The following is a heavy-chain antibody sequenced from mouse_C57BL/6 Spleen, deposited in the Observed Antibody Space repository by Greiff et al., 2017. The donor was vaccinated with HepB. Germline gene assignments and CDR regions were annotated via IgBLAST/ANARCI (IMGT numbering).Heavy chain of an antibody. Sequence: VNVVESGPELVKPGASVKISCKASGYAFSSSWMNWVKQRPGKGLEWIGRIYPGDGDTNYNGKFKGKATLTADKSSSTAYMQLSSLTSEDSAVYFCARGGTLDYWGQGTTLTVSS. D-gene: IGHD3-3*01. V-gene: IGHV1-82*01. CDR3: ARGGTLDY. CDR1: GYAFSSSW. J-gene: IGHJ2*01. CDR2: IYPGDGDT.